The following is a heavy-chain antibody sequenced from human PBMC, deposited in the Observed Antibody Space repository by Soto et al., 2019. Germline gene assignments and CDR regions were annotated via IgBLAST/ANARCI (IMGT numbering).Heavy chain of an antibody. CDR1: GFTFGTTD. CDR2: IDGSGGIT. V-gene: IGHV3-23*01. Sequence: QLLQSGGGLVQPGGSLTLSCAASGFTFGTTDMSWVRQAPGEGLEWVSTIDGSGGITYYADSVKGRFTISRDHSMNTVYLQMNSLRGYDTALYYCVKNSGWFNPWGQGALVTVSS. J-gene: IGHJ5*02. D-gene: IGHD3-10*01. CDR3: VKNSGWFNP.